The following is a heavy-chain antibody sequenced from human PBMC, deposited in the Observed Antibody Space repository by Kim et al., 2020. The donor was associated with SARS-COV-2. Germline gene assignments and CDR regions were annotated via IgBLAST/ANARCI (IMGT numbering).Heavy chain of an antibody. J-gene: IGHJ4*02. D-gene: IGHD3-9*01. Sequence: GGSLRLSCSASGFTFSSYAMHWVRQAPGKGLEYVSAICSNGGSTYYADSVKGRFTISRDNSKNTLYLQMSSLRAEDTAVYYCVKDFFEDGYFDWLVGHYWGQGTLVTVSS. V-gene: IGHV3-64D*09. CDR1: GFTFSSYA. CDR3: VKDFFEDGYFDWLVGHY. CDR2: ICSNGGST.